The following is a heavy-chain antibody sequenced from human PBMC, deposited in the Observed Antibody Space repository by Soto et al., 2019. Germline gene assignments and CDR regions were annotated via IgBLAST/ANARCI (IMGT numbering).Heavy chain of an antibody. CDR1: GFSFGTYD. CDR2: IGGRIDFT. J-gene: IGHJ6*02. CDR3: ARGWRVVAGNKIYYGLDV. Sequence: EVQLVESGGGLVKPGGSLRLSCVGSGFSFGTYDMNWIRQAPGKGLEWVSSIGGRIDFTHYRDSVKDRLTISRDNSRNSLYLQITSLRDDDSTVYYCARGWRVVAGNKIYYGLDVWGQVTTCTVSS. D-gene: IGHD2-15*01. V-gene: IGHV3-21*01.